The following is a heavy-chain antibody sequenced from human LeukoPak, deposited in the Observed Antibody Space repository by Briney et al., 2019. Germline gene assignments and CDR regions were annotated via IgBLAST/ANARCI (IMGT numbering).Heavy chain of an antibody. J-gene: IGHJ6*02. CDR2: INPKTGDT. Sequence: ASVKVSCNASGYPFTVQYLYWARPPPGQGLEWMGWINPKTGDTDSAQNFQGRVTMNRDTSITTVYIELSSLTSDDTAVYYCARGYYGMDVWGQGTTVSVSS. V-gene: IGHV1-2*02. CDR1: GYPFTVQY. CDR3: ARGYYGMDV.